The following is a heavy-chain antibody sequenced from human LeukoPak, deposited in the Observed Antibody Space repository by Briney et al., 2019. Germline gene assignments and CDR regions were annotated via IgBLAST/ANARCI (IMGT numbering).Heavy chain of an antibody. V-gene: IGHV3-74*01. J-gene: IGHJ4*02. CDR2: INGDGGSR. Sequence: PGGSLRLSCAASGLTFSTYWMHWVRQAPGKGLVWVSRINGDGGSRNYADSVKGRFTISRDNAKNTLYLQMSSLRVEDTAVYYCASASSHRTAAGGDYWGQGTLVTVST. CDR1: GLTFSTYW. CDR3: ASASSHRTAAGGDY. D-gene: IGHD6-13*01.